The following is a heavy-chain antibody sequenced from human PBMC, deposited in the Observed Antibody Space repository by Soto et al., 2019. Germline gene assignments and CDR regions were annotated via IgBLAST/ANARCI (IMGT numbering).Heavy chain of an antibody. D-gene: IGHD6-19*01. CDR1: GFTFSSYG. CDR3: ARETRIAVAALVY. V-gene: IGHV3-33*01. Sequence: SLRLSCAASGFTFSSYGMHWVRQAPGKGLEWVAVIWYDGSNKYYADSVKGRFIISRDNSKNTLYLQMSSLRAEDTAVYYCARETRIAVAALVYWGQGTLVTVS. J-gene: IGHJ4*02. CDR2: IWYDGSNK.